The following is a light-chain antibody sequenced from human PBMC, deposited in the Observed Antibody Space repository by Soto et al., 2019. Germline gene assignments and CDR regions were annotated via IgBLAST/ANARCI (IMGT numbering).Light chain of an antibody. CDR3: GTWASSLRAVV. J-gene: IGLJ2*01. CDR1: SSNIGNNY. Sequence: QSVLTQPPSVSAAPGQKVTISCSGSSSNIGNNYVSWYQQLPGTPPKLLIYDNNKRPSGIPDRFSVSKSGTSATLGITGLKTVDVADDYCGTWASSLRAVVFVGGTQLTVL. CDR2: DNN. V-gene: IGLV1-51*01.